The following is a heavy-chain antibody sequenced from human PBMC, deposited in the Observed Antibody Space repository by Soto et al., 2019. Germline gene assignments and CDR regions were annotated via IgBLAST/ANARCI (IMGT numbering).Heavy chain of an antibody. V-gene: IGHV3-23*01. CDR3: AKGRGGFDP. J-gene: IGHJ5*02. CDR1: GFPFSSSA. D-gene: IGHD3-10*01. CDR2: ISVSGDST. Sequence: EVQLLESGGGLVQPGGSLRLSCAASGFPFSSSAMTWVRQAPGKGLEWVSFISVSGDSTYYADSLKGRFTISRDNSKNTLYLQMNSLRAEDSAVYYCAKGRGGFDPWGQGTLVTVSS.